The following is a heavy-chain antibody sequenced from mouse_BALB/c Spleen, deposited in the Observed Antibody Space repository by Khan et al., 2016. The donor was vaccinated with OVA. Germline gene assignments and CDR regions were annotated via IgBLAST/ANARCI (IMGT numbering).Heavy chain of an antibody. CDR2: IWAGGST. V-gene: IGHV2-9*02. CDR3: ARNREPDYFDY. Sequence: QIQLVQSGPGLVAPSQSLSITCTVSGFSLTRHGIHWVRQPPGKGLEWLGIIWAGGSTNYNSALMSRLSITKDRSKSPVFLKMNSLQTDDTAIYYCARNREPDYFDYWGQGTTLTVSS. J-gene: IGHJ2*01. CDR1: GFSLTRHG.